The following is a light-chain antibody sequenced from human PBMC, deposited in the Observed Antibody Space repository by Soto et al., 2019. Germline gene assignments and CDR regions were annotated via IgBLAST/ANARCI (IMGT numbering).Light chain of an antibody. CDR2: AVS. J-gene: IGLJ3*02. CDR1: SSDVGGYDS. CDR3: QSYDSSLSGWV. Sequence: QSALTQPPSASGSPGHSVTISCTGTSSDVGGYDSVSWYQQHPGKAPKLMISAVSRRPSGVPDRFSGSKSGNTASLAITGLQAEDEADYYCQSYDSSLSGWVFGGGTKLTVL. V-gene: IGLV2-8*01.